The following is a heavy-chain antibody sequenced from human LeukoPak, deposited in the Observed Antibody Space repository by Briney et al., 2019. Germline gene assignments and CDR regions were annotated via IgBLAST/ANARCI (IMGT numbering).Heavy chain of an antibody. CDR1: GFTFSAYW. D-gene: IGHD6-19*01. CDR2: INEGGNSK. J-gene: IGHJ4*02. Sequence: PGGSLRLSCAASGFTFSAYWMTWVRQAPGKGLEWVANINEGGNSKYYVDFVRGRFTISRDKTKDLLHLQMSSLRAEDTAVYYCARVGKNGWDFDHWAREPWSPSPQ. V-gene: IGHV3-7*01. CDR3: ARVGKNGWDFDH.